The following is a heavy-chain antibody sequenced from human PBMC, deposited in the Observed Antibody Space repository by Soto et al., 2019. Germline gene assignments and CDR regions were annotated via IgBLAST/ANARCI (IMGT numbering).Heavy chain of an antibody. V-gene: IGHV3-21*01. CDR1: GFTFSRYT. Sequence: EVLLVQSGGGLVKPGGSLRLSCVGSGFTFSRYTMNWVRQAPGEGLEWVSSITGSGSYMLYADSVKGRFTISRDNAKNSLYLQMNGLRTDDTAVYYCARKDLGSSYNNGFDAWGQGTMVTVSS. J-gene: IGHJ5*02. D-gene: IGHD3-10*01. CDR2: ITGSGSYM. CDR3: ARKDLGSSYNNGFDA.